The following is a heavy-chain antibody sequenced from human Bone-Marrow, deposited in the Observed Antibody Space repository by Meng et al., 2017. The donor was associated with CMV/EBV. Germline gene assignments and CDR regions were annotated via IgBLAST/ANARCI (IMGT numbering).Heavy chain of an antibody. CDR3: ARDLGYCSSTSCPGDFDY. CDR2: INPSGGST. Sequence: ASVKVSCKASGYTFTGYYMHWVRQAPGQGLEWMGWINPSGGSTSYAQKFQGRVTMTRDTSTSTVYMELSSLRSEDTAVYYCARDLGYCSSTSCPGDFDYWGQGTLVTVSS. V-gene: IGHV1-46*01. D-gene: IGHD2-2*01. CDR1: GYTFTGYY. J-gene: IGHJ4*02.